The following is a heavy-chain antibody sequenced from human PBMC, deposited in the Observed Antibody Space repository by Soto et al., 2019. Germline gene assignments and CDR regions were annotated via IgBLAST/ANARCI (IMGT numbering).Heavy chain of an antibody. CDR3: ARTPWDVPYYYGMDV. Sequence: SETLSLTCTVSGGSISSSSYYWGWIRQPPGKGLEWIGSIYYSGSTYYNPSLKSRVTISVDTSKNQFSLKLSSVTAADTAVYYCARTPWDVPYYYGMDVWGQGTTVTVSS. CDR2: IYYSGST. J-gene: IGHJ6*02. D-gene: IGHD1-26*01. V-gene: IGHV4-39*01. CDR1: GGSISSSSYY.